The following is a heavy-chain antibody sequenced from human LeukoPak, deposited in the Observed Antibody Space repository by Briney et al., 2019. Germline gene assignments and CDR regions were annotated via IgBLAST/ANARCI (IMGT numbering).Heavy chain of an antibody. CDR2: ISGSGGST. CDR3: AKVRRGQWLAQIRYYFDY. CDR1: GFTFSSYA. J-gene: IGHJ4*02. Sequence: GGSLRLSCAASGFTFSSYAMSWVRQAPGKGLEWVSAISGSGGSTYYADAVKGRFTISRDNSKNTLYLQMNSLRAEDTAVYYCAKVRRGQWLAQIRYYFDYWGQGTLVTVSS. V-gene: IGHV3-23*01. D-gene: IGHD6-19*01.